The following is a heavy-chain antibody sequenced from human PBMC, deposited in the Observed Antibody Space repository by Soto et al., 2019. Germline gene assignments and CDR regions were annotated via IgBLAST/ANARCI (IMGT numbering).Heavy chain of an antibody. CDR3: AREGVVAATRYFQH. Sequence: SVKVSCKASGGTFSSYAISWVRQAPGQGLEWMGGIIPIFGTANYAQKFQGRVTITADKSTSTAYMELSSLRSEDTAVYYCAREGVVAATRYFQHWGQGTLDTVSS. CDR2: IIPIFGTA. CDR1: GGTFSSYA. J-gene: IGHJ1*01. D-gene: IGHD2-15*01. V-gene: IGHV1-69*06.